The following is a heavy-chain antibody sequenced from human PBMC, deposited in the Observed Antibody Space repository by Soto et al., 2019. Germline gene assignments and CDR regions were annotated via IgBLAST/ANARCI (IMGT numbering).Heavy chain of an antibody. D-gene: IGHD3-3*01. CDR2: IYYSGST. CDR1: GGSISSYY. J-gene: IGHJ6*02. V-gene: IGHV4-59*01. Sequence: SETLSLTCTVSGGSISSYYWSWIRQPPGKGLEWIGYIYYSGSTNYNPSLKSRVTISVDTSKNQFSLKLSSVTAADTAVYYCARDSPNYDFWSGYGPLHYYGMDVWGQGTTVTVSS. CDR3: ARDSPNYDFWSGYGPLHYYGMDV.